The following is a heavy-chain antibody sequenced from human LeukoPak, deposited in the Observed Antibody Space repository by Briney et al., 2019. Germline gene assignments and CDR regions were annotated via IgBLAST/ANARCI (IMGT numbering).Heavy chain of an antibody. CDR2: INAGNGST. V-gene: IGHV1-3*01. CDR1: GYTFTSYA. D-gene: IGHD3-9*01. CDR3: ARGYDILTGYYSFDY. Sequence: ASVKVSCKASGYTFTSYAMHWVRQAPGQRLEWMGWINAGNGSTKYSQKFQGRVTITRDTSASTAYMELSSLRSEDTAVYYCARGYDILTGYYSFDYWGQGTLVTVSS. J-gene: IGHJ4*02.